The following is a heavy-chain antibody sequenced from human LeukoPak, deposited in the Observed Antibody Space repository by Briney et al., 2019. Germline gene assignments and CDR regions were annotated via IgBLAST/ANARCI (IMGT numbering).Heavy chain of an antibody. CDR2: INPNSGGT. V-gene: IGHV1-2*04. CDR1: GYTFTGYY. J-gene: IGHJ4*02. CDR3: ARGGFYTVDY. Sequence: ASVKVSWKASGYTFTGYYMHWVRQAPGQGLEWIGWINPNSGGTNYAQKFEGWVTMTRDTSISTAYMELSRLRSDDAAVYYCARGGFYTVDYWGQGTLVTVSS. D-gene: IGHD2-8*01.